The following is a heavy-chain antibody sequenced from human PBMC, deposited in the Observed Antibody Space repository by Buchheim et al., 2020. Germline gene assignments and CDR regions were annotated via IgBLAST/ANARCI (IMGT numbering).Heavy chain of an antibody. D-gene: IGHD3-3*01. Sequence: EVQLVESGGGLVQPGGSLRLSCAASGFTFSSYWMSWVRQAPGKGLEWVANIKQDGSEKYYVDSVKGRFTISRDNAKNLLYLQMNSLRAEDTAVYYCARSQGYYDFWSGYLNYYYYGMDVWGQGTT. J-gene: IGHJ6*02. CDR1: GFTFSSYW. CDR2: IKQDGSEK. V-gene: IGHV3-7*01. CDR3: ARSQGYYDFWSGYLNYYYYGMDV.